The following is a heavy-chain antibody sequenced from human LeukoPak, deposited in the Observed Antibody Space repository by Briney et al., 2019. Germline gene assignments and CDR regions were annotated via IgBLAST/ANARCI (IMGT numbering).Heavy chain of an antibody. CDR3: ARGFRDSAWYELFDC. J-gene: IGHJ4*02. V-gene: IGHV1-2*02. CDR1: GYTFTGYY. Sequence: ASVKVSCKASGYTFTGYYIHWVRQAPGQGLEWMGWTNPTSGGTNFAQKFQGRVTMTRDTSISTAYMELSRLGSDDTAVYYCARGFRDSAWYELFDCWGQGTLVTVSS. D-gene: IGHD6-19*01. CDR2: TNPTSGGT.